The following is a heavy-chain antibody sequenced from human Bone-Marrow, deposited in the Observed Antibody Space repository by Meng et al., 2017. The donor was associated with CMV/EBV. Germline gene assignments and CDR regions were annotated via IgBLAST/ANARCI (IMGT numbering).Heavy chain of an antibody. J-gene: IGHJ6*02. CDR3: AKDQATGPPYFHYGMDV. CDR2: ISWNSDNI. Sequence: GGSLRLSCAASGFTFDDYAMHWVRQAPGKGLEWVSSISWNSDNIHYADSVKGRFTISRDNAKNSLYLQMNNLRPEDTALYFCAKDQATGPPYFHYGMDVWGHGTTVTVSS. V-gene: IGHV3-9*01. CDR1: GFTFDDYA.